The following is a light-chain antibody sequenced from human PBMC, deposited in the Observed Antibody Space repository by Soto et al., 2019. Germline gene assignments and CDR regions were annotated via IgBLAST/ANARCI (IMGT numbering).Light chain of an antibody. V-gene: IGLV2-14*01. Sequence: QSALTQPTSVSGSPGQSITISCTGNSNDIGTYDYVSWYQQHPGKAPRLLIHGVRNRPSGISSRFSASKSGLTASLTISGLQAEDEADYYCSSYAGSSTFVVFGGGTKLTVL. J-gene: IGLJ2*01. CDR1: SNDIGTYDY. CDR2: GVR. CDR3: SSYAGSSTFVV.